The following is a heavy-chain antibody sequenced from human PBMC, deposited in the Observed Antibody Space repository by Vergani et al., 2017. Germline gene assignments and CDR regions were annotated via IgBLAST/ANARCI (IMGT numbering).Heavy chain of an antibody. CDR1: GFTFDDYA. Sequence: EVQLVESGGVVVQPGGSLRLSCAASGFTFDDYAMHWVRQAPGKGLEWVSAISGSGGSTYYADSVKGRFTISRDNSKNTLYLQMNSLRAEDTAVYYCAKDLASLRYYYYYYGMDVWGQGTTVTVSS. CDR2: ISGSGGST. CDR3: AKDLASLRYYYYYYGMDV. V-gene: IGHV3-23*04. J-gene: IGHJ6*02.